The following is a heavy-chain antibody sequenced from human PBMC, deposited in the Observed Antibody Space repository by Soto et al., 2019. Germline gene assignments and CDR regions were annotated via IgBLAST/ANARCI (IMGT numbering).Heavy chain of an antibody. CDR2: INHSGST. Sequence: LETLSLTCAVYGGSFRGYYWSWIRQPPGKGLEWIGEINHSGSTNYNPSLKSRVTISVDTSKNQFSLKLSSVTAADTAVYYCARDGSMVRVATYDYWGQGTLVTVSS. CDR1: GGSFRGYY. J-gene: IGHJ4*02. CDR3: ARDGSMVRVATYDY. V-gene: IGHV4-34*01. D-gene: IGHD3-10*01.